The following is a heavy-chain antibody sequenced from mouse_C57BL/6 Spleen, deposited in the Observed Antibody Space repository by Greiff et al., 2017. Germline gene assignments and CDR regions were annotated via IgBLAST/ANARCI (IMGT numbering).Heavy chain of an antibody. D-gene: IGHD1-1*01. J-gene: IGHJ3*01. CDR2: IYPRSGNT. V-gene: IGHV1-81*01. CDR1: GYTFTSYG. CDR3: ARDYGSSSPFAY. Sequence: VQLQQSGAELARPGASVKLSCKASGYTFTSYGISWVKQRTGQGLEWIGEIYPRSGNTYYNEKFKGKATLTADKSSSTAYMELRSLTSEDSAVYFCARDYGSSSPFAYWGQGTLVTVSA.